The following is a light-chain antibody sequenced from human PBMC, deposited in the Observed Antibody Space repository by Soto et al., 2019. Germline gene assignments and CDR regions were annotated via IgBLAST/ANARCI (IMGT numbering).Light chain of an antibody. CDR3: QQYSRSPWT. CDR2: STS. Sequence: EIVLAQSPDTLSLSPGESATLSCRASQSVNNIYLAWYQQKPGQAPRLLIYSTSSRATGIPDRFSGSGSGTDFTLTIRRLEPEDFAVYYCQQYSRSPWTFGQGTKVEIK. CDR1: QSVNNIY. V-gene: IGKV3-20*01. J-gene: IGKJ1*01.